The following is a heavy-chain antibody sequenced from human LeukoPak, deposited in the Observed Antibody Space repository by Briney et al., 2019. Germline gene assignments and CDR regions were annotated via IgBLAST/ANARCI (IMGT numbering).Heavy chain of an antibody. Sequence: PGGSLRLSCAASGFTFSSYSMNWVRQAPGKGLEWVSSISSSSSYIYYADSVKGRFTISRDNAKYSLYLQMNSLRAEDTAVYYCARGDRSGNYYGSGSPWGQGTLVTVSS. D-gene: IGHD3-10*01. CDR2: ISSSSSYI. CDR3: ARGDRSGNYYGSGSP. V-gene: IGHV3-21*01. J-gene: IGHJ5*02. CDR1: GFTFSSYS.